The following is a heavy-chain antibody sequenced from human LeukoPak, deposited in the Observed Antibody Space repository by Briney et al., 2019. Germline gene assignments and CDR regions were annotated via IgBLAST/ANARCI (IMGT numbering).Heavy chain of an antibody. J-gene: IGHJ4*02. CDR2: IMLDGSEQ. D-gene: IGHD3-22*01. CDR1: GFTFSRYW. CDR3: PRGRWVSSAYFEDY. Sequence: GGSLRLSCVASGFTFSRYWMNWVRQAPGKGLEWVAYIMLDGSEQTTGDSVKGRFTTQLTMPKNTLYLQMNSLRAEDTAVYYCPRGRWVSSAYFEDYWGQGSLVTVSS. V-gene: IGHV3-7*04.